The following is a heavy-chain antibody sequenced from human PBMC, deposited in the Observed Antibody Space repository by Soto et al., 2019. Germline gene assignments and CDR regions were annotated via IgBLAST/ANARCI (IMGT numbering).Heavy chain of an antibody. CDR3: ARHRSPSPDY. CDR2: ISQGSTTI. J-gene: IGHJ4*02. CDR1: GFIFSSYE. V-gene: IGHV3-48*03. Sequence: VGSLRLSCVASGFIFSSYEMNWVRQAPGKGLEWISYISQGSTTIYYADSVKGRFTISRDNAKNSLFLQMSGLRVEDTATYYCARHRSPSPDYWGQGTLVTVSS.